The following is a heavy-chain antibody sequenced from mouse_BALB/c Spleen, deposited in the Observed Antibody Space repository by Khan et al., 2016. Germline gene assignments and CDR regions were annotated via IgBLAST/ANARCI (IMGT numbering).Heavy chain of an antibody. CDR2: IYPGDGDT. J-gene: IGHJ3*01. Sequence: QVQLQQSGPELVKPGASVKISCKASGYAFSSSWMNWVKQRPGQGLEWIGRIYPGDGDTNYNGKFKGKATLTADKSSSTAYMQLSSLTAVDSAVFCCASSNWWRDWFAYWGQRTLVTVSA. CDR1: GYAFSSSW. CDR3: ASSNWWRDWFAY. D-gene: IGHD4-1*01. V-gene: IGHV1-82*01.